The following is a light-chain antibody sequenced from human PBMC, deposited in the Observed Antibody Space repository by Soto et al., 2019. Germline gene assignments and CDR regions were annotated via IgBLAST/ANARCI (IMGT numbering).Light chain of an antibody. V-gene: IGKV3-11*01. CDR3: QQRSSCPLT. CDR2: DAS. J-gene: IGKJ4*02. CDR1: QSVSSY. Sequence: IVLTQSPATLSLSPGEIATLSCRASQSVSSYLAWYQQRPGQVPRLLIFDASKRATGIPAMFSGSESGTDFTLIINSLDPEDFAVYYCQQRSSCPLTFGGGTKVEIK.